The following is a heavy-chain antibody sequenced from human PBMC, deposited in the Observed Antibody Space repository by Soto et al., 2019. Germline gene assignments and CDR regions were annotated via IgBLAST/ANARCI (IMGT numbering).Heavy chain of an antibody. CDR2: ISSSGSTI. CDR1: GFTFSDYY. CDR3: ARDKDRRERAGKPTDY. V-gene: IGHV3-11*01. Sequence: GGSLRLSCAASGFTFSDYYMSWIRQAPGKGLEWVSYISSSGSTIYYADSVKGRFTISRDNAKNSLYLQMNSLRAEDTAVYYCARDKDRRERAGKPTDYWGQGTLVTVSS. D-gene: IGHD3-10*01. J-gene: IGHJ4*02.